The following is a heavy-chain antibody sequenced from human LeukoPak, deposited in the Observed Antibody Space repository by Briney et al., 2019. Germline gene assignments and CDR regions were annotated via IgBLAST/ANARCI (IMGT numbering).Heavy chain of an antibody. V-gene: IGHV3-21*01. D-gene: IGHD1-26*01. CDR3: ARARSGSYRFSDY. Sequence: PGGSLRLSCAASGFTFSSYSMNWVRQAPGKGLEWVSSISSSSSYIYYADSVKGRFTISRDNAKNSLYLQMNSLRAEDTAVYYCARARSGSYRFSDYWGQGTLVTVSS. CDR2: ISSSSSYI. J-gene: IGHJ4*02. CDR1: GFTFSSYS.